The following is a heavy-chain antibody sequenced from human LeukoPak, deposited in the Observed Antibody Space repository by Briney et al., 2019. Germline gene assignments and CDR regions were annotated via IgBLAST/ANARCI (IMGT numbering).Heavy chain of an antibody. V-gene: IGHV4-59*01. CDR2: IYDSEST. D-gene: IGHD3-10*01. Sequence: SETLSLTCTVSGGSISSYYWSWIRQPPGKGLEWIGYIYDSESTNYNPSLKSRVTISVDTSKNQFSLKLSSVTAADTAVYYCARVKWFGEFPDAFDIWGQGTMVTVSS. J-gene: IGHJ3*02. CDR1: GGSISSYY. CDR3: ARVKWFGEFPDAFDI.